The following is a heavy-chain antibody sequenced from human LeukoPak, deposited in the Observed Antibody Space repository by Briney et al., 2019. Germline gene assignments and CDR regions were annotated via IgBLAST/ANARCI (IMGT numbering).Heavy chain of an antibody. Sequence: GGSPRLSCAASGFTFSSYGMHWVRQAPGKGLEWVAVIWYDGSNKYYADSVKGRFTISRDNSKDTLYLQMNSLRAEDTAVYYCAREVAAAGMDYFDYWGQGTLVTVSS. V-gene: IGHV3-33*01. D-gene: IGHD6-13*01. CDR1: GFTFSSYG. CDR3: AREVAAAGMDYFDY. J-gene: IGHJ4*02. CDR2: IWYDGSNK.